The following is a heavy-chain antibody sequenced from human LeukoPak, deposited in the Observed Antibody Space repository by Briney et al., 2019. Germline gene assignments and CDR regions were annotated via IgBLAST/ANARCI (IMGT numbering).Heavy chain of an antibody. D-gene: IGHD2-2*01. J-gene: IGHJ4*02. CDR3: ARDTFQPGLIDS. CDR1: GFTFSLYA. V-gene: IGHV3-21*05. Sequence: GGSLRLSCAASGFTFSLYAMNWVRQAPGKGLEWVSYINDESSDIHYAGSVSGRFTISRHDARQTLYLQLSSLRVEDTAFYYCARDTFQPGLIDSWGQGTLVTVSS. CDR2: INDESSDI.